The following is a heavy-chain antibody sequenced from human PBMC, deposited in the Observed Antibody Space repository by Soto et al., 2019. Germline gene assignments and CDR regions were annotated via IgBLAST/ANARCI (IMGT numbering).Heavy chain of an antibody. V-gene: IGHV3-15*07. CDR3: TTADGYNPFDY. D-gene: IGHD5-12*01. J-gene: IGHJ4*02. CDR1: GFNFNNAW. CDR2: IRSNTHGGTV. Sequence: GGSLRLSCTASGFNFNNAWMNWVRQTPGRGLEWVGRIRSNTHGGTVDSAAPVKGRFTILRDDSQNTVYLQMNSLKTEDTAVYYCTTADGYNPFDYWGQGALVTVSS.